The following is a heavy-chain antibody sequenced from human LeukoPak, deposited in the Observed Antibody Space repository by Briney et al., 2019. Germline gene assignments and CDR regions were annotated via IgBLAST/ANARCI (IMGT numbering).Heavy chain of an antibody. CDR1: GFTFRNFA. Sequence: GSLSFSSSASGFTFRNFAISRVRQGPGNGWEWVSSIGGGDTHYADSVKGRFTISRDDSRSTVDLQMSSLRAEDTAVYYCAKAGHYFNSMYDYFGSWGQGTLVTVSS. J-gene: IGHJ4*02. V-gene: IGHV3-23*01. D-gene: IGHD2/OR15-2a*01. CDR3: AKAGHYFNSMYDYFGS. CDR2: IGGGDT.